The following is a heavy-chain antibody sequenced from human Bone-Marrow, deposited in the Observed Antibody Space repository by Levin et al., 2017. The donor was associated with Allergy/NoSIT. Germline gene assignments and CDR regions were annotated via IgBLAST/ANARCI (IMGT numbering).Heavy chain of an antibody. J-gene: IGHJ4*02. CDR2: ISAFDGDT. Sequence: VASVKVSCKASGFIFTSYGFSWVRQAPGQGLEWMGWISAFDGDTNYAQRLQGRVTMTTDTSTNTAFMDLRSLRSDDTAVYYCARIGNYHLLSFLDYWGQGTLVTVSS. CDR3: ARIGNYHLLSFLDY. D-gene: IGHD2-2*01. V-gene: IGHV1-18*01. CDR1: GFIFTSYG.